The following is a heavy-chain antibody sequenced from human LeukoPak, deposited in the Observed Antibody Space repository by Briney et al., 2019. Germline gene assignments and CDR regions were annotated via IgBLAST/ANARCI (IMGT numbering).Heavy chain of an antibody. CDR1: GFTFSDYY. J-gene: IGHJ6*03. V-gene: IGHV3-11*04. CDR3: ARTYSSDWGYSYYYMDV. Sequence: AGGSLRLSCAASGFTFSDYYMSWIRQAPVKGLEWVSYISSSGGTIYYADSVKGRFTISRDNAKNSLYLQMNSLRAEDTAVYYCARTYSSDWGYSYYYMDVWGKGTTVTVSS. CDR2: ISSSGGTI. D-gene: IGHD6-25*01.